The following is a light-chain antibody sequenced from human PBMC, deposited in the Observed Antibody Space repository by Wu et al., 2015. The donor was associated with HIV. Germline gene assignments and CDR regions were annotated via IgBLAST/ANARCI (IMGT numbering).Light chain of an antibody. J-gene: IGKJ3*01. Sequence: IVLTQSPDTLSLSPGESATLSCRASETVPSNYLAWYQQRPGQVPRLLIYGASYRATGIPDRFSASGSGTDFSLTIRSLEPEDFAVYYCQQRINWPITFGPGTKVDIK. CDR2: GAS. CDR3: QQRINWPIT. V-gene: IGKV3D-20*02. CDR1: ETVPSNY.